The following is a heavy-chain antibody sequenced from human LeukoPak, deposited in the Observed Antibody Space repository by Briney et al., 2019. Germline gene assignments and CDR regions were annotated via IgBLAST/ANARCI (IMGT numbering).Heavy chain of an antibody. CDR2: INPTGGST. Sequence: ASVKVSCKASGCTFPSYFMHWVRQAPGQGLEWMGIINPTGGSTTYAQKFQGRVTMTRDTSTSTVYMELSSLRSDDTAVYYCARTAARRFDYWGQGTLVTVSS. CDR1: GCTFPSYF. CDR3: ARTAARRFDY. D-gene: IGHD6-6*01. J-gene: IGHJ4*02. V-gene: IGHV1-46*01.